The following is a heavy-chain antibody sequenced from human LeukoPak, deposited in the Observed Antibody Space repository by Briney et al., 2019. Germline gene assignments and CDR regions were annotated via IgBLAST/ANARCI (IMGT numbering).Heavy chain of an antibody. Sequence: SVKVSCKASGGTFSSYAISWVRQAPGQGLEWMGRIIPILGIANYAQKFQGRVTMTRDTSTSTVYMELSSLRSEDTAVYYCARDGYSGSYAYYFDYWGQGTLVTVSS. J-gene: IGHJ4*02. CDR2: IIPILGIA. D-gene: IGHD1-26*01. CDR3: ARDGYSGSYAYYFDY. V-gene: IGHV1-69*04. CDR1: GGTFSSYA.